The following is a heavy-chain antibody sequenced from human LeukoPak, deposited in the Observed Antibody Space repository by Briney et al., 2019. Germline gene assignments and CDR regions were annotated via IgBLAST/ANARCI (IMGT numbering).Heavy chain of an antibody. J-gene: IGHJ4*02. V-gene: IGHV4-59*01. CDR1: GDFISRYY. Sequence: PSETLSLTCTVSGDFISRYYWSWIRQSPGKGLEWIGYVYDRGGTNYNPSLKSRVIISADTSKNQFSLKVTSVTAADTAVYYCARASDSGDWHLGYWGQGTLVTVSS. CDR3: ARASDSGDWHLGY. D-gene: IGHD2-21*02. CDR2: VYDRGGT.